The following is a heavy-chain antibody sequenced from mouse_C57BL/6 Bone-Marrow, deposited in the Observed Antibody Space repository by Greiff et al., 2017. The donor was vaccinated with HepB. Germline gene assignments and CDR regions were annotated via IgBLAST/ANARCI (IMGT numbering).Heavy chain of an antibody. CDR3: ARYYGSNYAMDY. J-gene: IGHJ4*01. V-gene: IGHV1-69*01. Sequence: QVQLQQPGAELVMPGASVKLSCKASGYTFTSYWMHWVKQRPGQGLEWIGVIDPSDSYTNYNQKFKGKSTLTVDKSSSTAYMQLSSLTSEDSAVYYCARYYGSNYAMDYWGQGTSVTVSS. CDR1: GYTFTSYW. D-gene: IGHD1-1*01. CDR2: IDPSDSYT.